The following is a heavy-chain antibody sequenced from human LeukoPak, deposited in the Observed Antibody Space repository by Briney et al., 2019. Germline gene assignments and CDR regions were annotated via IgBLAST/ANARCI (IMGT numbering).Heavy chain of an antibody. D-gene: IGHD3-9*01. J-gene: IGHJ4*02. CDR3: ARAGGQYFDYAFDY. V-gene: IGHV4-59*11. CDR1: GGSISSHY. Sequence: SETLSLTCTVSGGSISSHYWSWIRQPPGKGLEWIGYIYYSGSTNYNPSLKSRVTISVDTSKNQFSLKLSSVTAADTAVYYCARAGGQYFDYAFDYWGQGTLVTVSS. CDR2: IYYSGST.